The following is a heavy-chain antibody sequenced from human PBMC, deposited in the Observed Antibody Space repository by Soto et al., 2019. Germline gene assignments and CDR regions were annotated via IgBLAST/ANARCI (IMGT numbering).Heavy chain of an antibody. J-gene: IGHJ4*02. CDR2: ISSSSDYI. D-gene: IGHD1-1*01. CDR3: ASQEVEPPPYYFDT. V-gene: IGHV3-21*01. Sequence: GGSLRLSCAASGFTFSTYTMNWVRQAPGKGLEWVSSISSSSDYIYYADSVKGRFTISRDNAKKSLSLQMNSLRAEDTAVYYCASQEVEPPPYYFDTWGQGTLVTVSS. CDR1: GFTFSTYT.